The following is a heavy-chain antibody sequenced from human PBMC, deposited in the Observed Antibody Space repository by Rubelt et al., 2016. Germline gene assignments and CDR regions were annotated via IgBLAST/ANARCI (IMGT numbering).Heavy chain of an antibody. CDR2: IYYSGST. Sequence: QVQLQESGPGLVKPSETLSLTCTVSGGSINSYYWSWIRQPPGKGLEWIAYIYYSGSTKYNPSLMSRLTISVETSKNQFSLWLCSVTDADTAVYYWAIGDVWSGYYGRYGMDVWGQVTTVTVSS. D-gene: IGHD3-3*01. CDR3: AIGDVWSGYYGRYGMDV. CDR1: GGSINSYY. J-gene: IGHJ6*02. V-gene: IGHV4-59*12.